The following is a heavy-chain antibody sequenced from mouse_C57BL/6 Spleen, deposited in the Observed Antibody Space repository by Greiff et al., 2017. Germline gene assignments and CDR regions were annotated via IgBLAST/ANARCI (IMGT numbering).Heavy chain of an antibody. V-gene: IGHV1-55*01. CDR3: ARSYYSNYGFAY. CDR1: GYTFTSYW. D-gene: IGHD2-5*01. CDR2: IYPGSGST. Sequence: QVQLQQPGAELVKPGASVKMSCKASGYTFTSYWITWVKQRPGQGLEWIGDIYPGSGSTNYNEKFKSKATLTVDTSSSTVYMQLSSLTSEDSAVYYCARSYYSNYGFAYWGQGTLVTVSA. J-gene: IGHJ3*01.